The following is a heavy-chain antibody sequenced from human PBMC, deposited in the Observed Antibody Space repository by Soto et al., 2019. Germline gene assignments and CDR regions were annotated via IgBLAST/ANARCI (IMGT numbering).Heavy chain of an antibody. CDR2: ISIGSSTI. CDR1: GFTFSSNG. CDR3: ARDWRVEGSNIRTHIPHLDS. Sequence: EVQLVESGGGLVQPGGSLSLSCEGSGFTFSSNGMNWVRQAPGKGLEWVSFISIGSSTINSADSVRDRFTISRDNATNSLIRQMNSLRDEDTAVYYCARDWRVEGSNIRTHIPHLDSWGQGTLVTVSS. D-gene: IGHD3-3*01. V-gene: IGHV3-48*02. J-gene: IGHJ4*02.